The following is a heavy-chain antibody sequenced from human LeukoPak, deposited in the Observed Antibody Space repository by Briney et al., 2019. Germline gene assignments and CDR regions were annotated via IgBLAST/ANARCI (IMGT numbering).Heavy chain of an antibody. J-gene: IGHJ4*02. D-gene: IGHD1-14*01. CDR1: GFTFSSYG. CDR3: AKDSGMGGYFDY. V-gene: IGHV3-23*01. CDR2: ISGSGGST. Sequence: GGSLRLSCAASGFTFSSYGMSWVRQAPGKGLEWVSAISGSGGSTYYADSVKGRFTISRDNSKNSLYLQMNSLRAEDTALYYCAKDSGMGGYFDYWGQGTLVTVSS.